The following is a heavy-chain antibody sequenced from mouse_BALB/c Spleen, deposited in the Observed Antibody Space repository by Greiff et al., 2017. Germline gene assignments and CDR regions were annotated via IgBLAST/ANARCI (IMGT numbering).Heavy chain of an antibody. V-gene: IGHV2-9-2*01. D-gene: IGHD2-2*01. CDR3: VRERYGYGEGVWFAY. J-gene: IGHJ3*01. CDR2: IWTGGGT. Sequence: QVQLKESGPGLVAPSQSLSITCTVSGFSLTSYDISWIRQPPGKGLEWLGVIWTGGGTNYNSAFMSRLSISKDNSKSQVFLKMNSLQTDDTAIYYCVRERYGYGEGVWFAYWGQGTLVTVSA. CDR1: GFSLTSYD.